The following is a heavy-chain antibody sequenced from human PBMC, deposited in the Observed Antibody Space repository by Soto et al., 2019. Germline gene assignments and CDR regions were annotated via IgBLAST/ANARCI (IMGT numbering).Heavy chain of an antibody. J-gene: IGHJ2*01. CDR1: GGTFSSYA. V-gene: IGHV1-69*01. CDR2: IIPIFGTA. Sequence: QVQLVQSGAEVKKPGSSVKVSCTASGGTFSSYAISWVRQAPGQGLEWMGGIIPIFGTANYAQKFQGRVTITADESTSTAYMELSSLRSEDTAVYYCATVEMATITPTTDWYFDLWGRGTLVTVSS. D-gene: IGHD5-12*01. CDR3: ATVEMATITPTTDWYFDL.